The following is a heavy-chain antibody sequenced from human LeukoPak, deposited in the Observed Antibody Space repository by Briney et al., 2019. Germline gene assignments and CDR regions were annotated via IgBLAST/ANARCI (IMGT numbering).Heavy chain of an antibody. D-gene: IGHD6-13*01. V-gene: IGHV4-38-2*02. Sequence: SETLSLTCTVSGYSISNGYYWGWIRQPPGKGLEWIGSIYHSGSTNYKPSLKSRVTISVDTSKNQFSLKLSSVTAADTAVYYCAGLLLSAAAGPFDYWGQGTLVTVSS. J-gene: IGHJ4*02. CDR3: AGLLLSAAAGPFDY. CDR1: GYSISNGYY. CDR2: IYHSGST.